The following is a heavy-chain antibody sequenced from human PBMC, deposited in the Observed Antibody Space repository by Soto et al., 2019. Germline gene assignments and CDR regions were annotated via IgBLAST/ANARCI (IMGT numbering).Heavy chain of an antibody. CDR1: GFSLSNARMG. V-gene: IGHV2-26*01. CDR3: ARIERITMVRGVYNWFDP. CDR2: IFSNDEK. J-gene: IGHJ5*02. D-gene: IGHD3-10*01. Sequence: QVTLKESGPVLVKPTETLTLTCTVSGFSLSNARMGVSWIRQPPGKALEWLAHIFSNDEKSYSTSLKSRLTISKDTSKSQVVLTMTKMDPVDTATYYCARIERITMVRGVYNWFDPWGQGTLVTVSS.